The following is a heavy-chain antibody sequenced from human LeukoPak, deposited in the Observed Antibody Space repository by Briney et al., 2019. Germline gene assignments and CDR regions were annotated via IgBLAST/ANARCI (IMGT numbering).Heavy chain of an antibody. CDR1: GGSISSGSYY. D-gene: IGHD3-10*01. CDR3: ARVSGSYSYFYYMDV. Sequence: PSETLSLTCTVSGGSISSGSYYWSWIRQPAGKGLEWIGRICNSGSTNYNPSLRSRVTILVDTSKNQFSLKLSSVTAADTAVYFCARVSGSYSYFYYMDVWGKGTTVTVSS. CDR2: ICNSGST. V-gene: IGHV4-61*02. J-gene: IGHJ6*03.